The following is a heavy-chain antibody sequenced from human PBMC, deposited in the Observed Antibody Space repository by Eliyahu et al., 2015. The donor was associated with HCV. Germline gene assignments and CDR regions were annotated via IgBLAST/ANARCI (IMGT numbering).Heavy chain of an antibody. CDR1: GYSLTTDA. CDR3: ARVSWFRGAMGYFDL. Sequence: QVQLVQSGAEVKKPGASVKVSCKASGYSLTTDARPRGPPGPGERLEWMGWINTANGNTQYSPKLQGRVTLTGDTSANTAYLELSSLRSEDTGVYFCARVSWFRGAMGYFDLWGQGTLITVSS. CDR2: INTANGNT. D-gene: IGHD1-26*01. V-gene: IGHV1-3*04. J-gene: IGHJ4*02.